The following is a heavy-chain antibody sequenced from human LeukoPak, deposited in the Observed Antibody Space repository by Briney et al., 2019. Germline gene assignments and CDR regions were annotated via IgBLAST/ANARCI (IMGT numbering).Heavy chain of an antibody. CDR2: ISWNSGSI. J-gene: IGHJ4*02. V-gene: IGHV3-9*01. D-gene: IGHD3-22*01. CDR3: ARAHRDSSGYFYFDY. CDR1: GFTFDDYA. Sequence: PGGSLRQKKKKNGFTFDDYAMHWVRQAPGKGLEWVSGISWNSGSIGYADSVKGRFTISRDNAKNSLYLQMNSLRAEDTAVYYCARAHRDSSGYFYFDYWGQGTLVTVSS.